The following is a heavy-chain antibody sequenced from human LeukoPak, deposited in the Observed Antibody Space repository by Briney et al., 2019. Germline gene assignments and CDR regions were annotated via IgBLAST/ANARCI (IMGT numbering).Heavy chain of an antibody. CDR1: GYTFTSYY. CDR3: AGVRPGRGMDV. Sequence: ASVKVSCKASGYTFTSYYLYWVRQAPGQGLEWMGVINPSGGSTTSAQKFQGRVTMTRDTSTSTVYMELRSLRSEDTAVYYCAGVRPGRGMDVWGQGTTVTVSS. CDR2: INPSGGST. J-gene: IGHJ6*02. D-gene: IGHD6-6*01. V-gene: IGHV1-46*01.